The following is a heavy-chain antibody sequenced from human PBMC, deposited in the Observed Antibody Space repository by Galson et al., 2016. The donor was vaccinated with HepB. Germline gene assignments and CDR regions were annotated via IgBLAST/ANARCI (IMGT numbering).Heavy chain of an antibody. CDR1: GFTFSTYA. J-gene: IGHJ4*02. D-gene: IGHD1-7*01. CDR3: AKDRVNWNSPHFDY. Sequence: SLRLSCAASGFTFSTYAMHWVRQAPGKGLEWVGVISFDGSKNHYADSVKGRFTISRDNSKNMVYLQMNSLRADDTAVYYWAKDRVNWNSPHFDYWGQGTLVTVSS. CDR2: ISFDGSKN. V-gene: IGHV3-30*18.